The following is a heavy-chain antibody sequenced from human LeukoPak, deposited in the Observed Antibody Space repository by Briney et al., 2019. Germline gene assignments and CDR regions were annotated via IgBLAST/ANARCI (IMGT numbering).Heavy chain of an antibody. CDR3: ARDGDFGLPGMVDY. V-gene: IGHV1-2*02. D-gene: IGHD3-10*01. CDR2: INPNSGGT. Sequence: ASVKVSCRASGYTFTGYYMHWVRQAPGQGLEWMGWINPNSGGTNYAQKFQGRVTMTRDTSISTAYMELSRLRSDDTAVYYCARDGDFGLPGMVDYWGQGTLVTVSS. CDR1: GYTFTGYY. J-gene: IGHJ4*02.